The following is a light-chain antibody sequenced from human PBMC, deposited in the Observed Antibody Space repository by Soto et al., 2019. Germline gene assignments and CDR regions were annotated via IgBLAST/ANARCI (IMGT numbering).Light chain of an antibody. CDR1: QNINTW. V-gene: IGKV1-5*01. J-gene: IGKJ1*01. CDR2: DAF. Sequence: DIQMTQSPSTLSASVVDSVTITCLASQNINTWLSWYQQKPGKAPNLLIYDAFSLESGVPSRFSGSGAGTEFTLTIGSLQPDDLATYYCQQYNSYPRTFGQGTKVDTK. CDR3: QQYNSYPRT.